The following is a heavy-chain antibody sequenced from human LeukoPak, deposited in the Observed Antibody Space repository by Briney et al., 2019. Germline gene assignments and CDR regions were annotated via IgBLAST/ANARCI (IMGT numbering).Heavy chain of an antibody. CDR3: ARDPVPEKYYYDSSGPEDGMDV. D-gene: IGHD3-22*01. Sequence: GGSLRLSCRTSGFTFTTYWMSWVRQAPGKGLEWVANIKQDGSEKYYVDSVKGRFTISRDNAKNSLYLQMNSLRAEDTAVYYCARDPVPEKYYYDSSGPEDGMDVWGQGTTVTVSS. CDR2: IKQDGSEK. J-gene: IGHJ6*02. CDR1: GFTFTTYW. V-gene: IGHV3-7*01.